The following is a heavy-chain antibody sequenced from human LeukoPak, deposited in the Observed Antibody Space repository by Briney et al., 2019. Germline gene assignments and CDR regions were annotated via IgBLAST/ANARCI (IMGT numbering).Heavy chain of an antibody. CDR1: GGTFSSYA. CDR3: AVDIVVVPAAIHYYYYMDV. V-gene: IGHV1-69*13. CDR2: NIPIFGTA. D-gene: IGHD2-2*03. J-gene: IGHJ6*03. Sequence: SVKVSCKASGGTFSSYAISWVRQAPGQGREWMGGNIPIFGTANYAQKFQGRVTITADESTSTAYMELSSLRSEDTAVYYCAVDIVVVPAAIHYYYYMDVWGKGTTVTVSS.